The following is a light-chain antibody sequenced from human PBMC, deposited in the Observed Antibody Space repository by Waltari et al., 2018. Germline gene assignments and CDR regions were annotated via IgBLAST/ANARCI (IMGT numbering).Light chain of an antibody. J-gene: IGKJ2*03. CDR1: QVISNY. CDR3: QYGGSYVHR. CDR2: YGD. Sequence: DIQMSQSPTSLSASEGDRVTITCRASQVISNYVNWYQQKPGKAPKRLSYYGDSLGSGVPSRFRGSGSGTEFTRTISSLQPEDFATYYWQYGGSYVHRFGQGTQVGIK. V-gene: IGKV1-17*01.